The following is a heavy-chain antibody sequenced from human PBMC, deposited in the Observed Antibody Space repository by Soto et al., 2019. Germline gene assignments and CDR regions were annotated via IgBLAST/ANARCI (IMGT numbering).Heavy chain of an antibody. CDR2: IYYSGST. Sequence: PSETLSLTCTVSGGSISSYYWSWIRQPPGKGLEWIGYIYYSGSTNYNPSLKSRVTISVDTSKNQFSLKLSSVTAADTAVYYCARDSSGWSGGAFDIWGQGTMVT. CDR1: GGSISSYY. D-gene: IGHD6-19*01. V-gene: IGHV4-59*01. J-gene: IGHJ3*02. CDR3: ARDSSGWSGGAFDI.